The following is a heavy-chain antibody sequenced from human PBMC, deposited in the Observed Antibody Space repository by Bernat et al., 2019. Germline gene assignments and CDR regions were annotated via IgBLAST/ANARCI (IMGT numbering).Heavy chain of an antibody. Sequence: EVQLVESGGGLVQPGGSLRLSCAASGFTFSSYDMHWVRQATGKGLEWVSAIGTAGDTYYPGSVKGRFTISRENAKNSLYLQMNSLRAGDTAVYYCARRGIAAAGTGFDYWGQGTLVTVSS. CDR1: GFTFSSYD. CDR2: IGTAGDT. J-gene: IGHJ4*02. CDR3: ARRGIAAAGTGFDY. D-gene: IGHD6-13*01. V-gene: IGHV3-13*04.